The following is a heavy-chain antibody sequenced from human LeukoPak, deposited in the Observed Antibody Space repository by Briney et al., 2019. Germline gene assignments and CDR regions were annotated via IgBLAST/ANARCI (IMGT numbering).Heavy chain of an antibody. Sequence: SETPSLTCTVSGGSIRSSYYYWGWLRQPPGKGLEWIGSIYDSGSTYYNPSLKGRVTISVDTSKNQFSLKLSSVTAADTAIYYCARNIVGPRQVDYWGQGTLVTVSS. D-gene: IGHD1-26*01. CDR1: GGSIRSSYYY. J-gene: IGHJ4*02. V-gene: IGHV4-39*07. CDR2: IYDSGST. CDR3: ARNIVGPRQVDY.